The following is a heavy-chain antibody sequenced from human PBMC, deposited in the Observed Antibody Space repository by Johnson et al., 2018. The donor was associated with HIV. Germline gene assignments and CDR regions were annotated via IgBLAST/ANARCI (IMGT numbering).Heavy chain of an antibody. D-gene: IGHD2-15*01. J-gene: IGHJ3*02. CDR1: GFTVSSNY. CDR3: ARDHLRRSHAFDI. V-gene: IGHV3-53*01. Sequence: VQLVESGGGLIQPGGSLRLSCAASGFTVSSNYMSWVRQAPGKGLEWVSVIYSGGSTYYADPVQGGFTISRDNSINTLYLQMNSLRAEDTAVYYCARDHLRRSHAFDIWGQGTMVTVSS. CDR2: IYSGGST.